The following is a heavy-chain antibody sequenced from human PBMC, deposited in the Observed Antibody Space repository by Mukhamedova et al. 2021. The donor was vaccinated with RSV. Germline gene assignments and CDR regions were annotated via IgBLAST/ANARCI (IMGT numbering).Heavy chain of an antibody. D-gene: IGHD3-3*01. Sequence: MGWISAYNGNTNYAQKLQGRVTMTTDTSTSTAYMELRSLRSDDTAVYYCARGVVKASGMDVWGQGTTVSGSS. V-gene: IGHV1-18*01. CDR2: ISAYNGNT. J-gene: IGHJ6*02. CDR3: ARGVVKASGMDV.